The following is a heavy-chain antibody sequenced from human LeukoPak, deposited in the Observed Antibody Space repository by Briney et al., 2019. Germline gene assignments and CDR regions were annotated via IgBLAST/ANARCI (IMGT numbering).Heavy chain of an antibody. Sequence: PGGSLRLSCAASGFTFSSYAMSWVRQAPGKGLEWVSAISGSGGSTYYADSVKGRFTISRDNSKNALYLQMNSLRAEDTAVYYCAQESWGTGTFDYWGQGTLVTVSS. CDR3: AQESWGTGTFDY. CDR2: ISGSGGST. J-gene: IGHJ4*02. CDR1: GFTFSSYA. D-gene: IGHD1-1*01. V-gene: IGHV3-23*01.